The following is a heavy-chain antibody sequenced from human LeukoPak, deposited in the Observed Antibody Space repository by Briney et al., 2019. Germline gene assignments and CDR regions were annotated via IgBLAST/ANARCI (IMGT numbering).Heavy chain of an antibody. CDR1: GYTFTSYY. J-gene: IGHJ4*02. CDR3: ARGPFFCSGGSCYLDYFDY. CDR2: INPSGGST. D-gene: IGHD2-15*01. V-gene: IGHV1-46*01. Sequence: GASVKVSCKASGYTFTSYYMHWVRQAPGQGLEWMGIINPSGGSTSYAQKFQGRVSMTRDMSTSTVYMELSSLRSEDTAVYYCARGPFFCSGGSCYLDYFDYWGQGTLVTVSS.